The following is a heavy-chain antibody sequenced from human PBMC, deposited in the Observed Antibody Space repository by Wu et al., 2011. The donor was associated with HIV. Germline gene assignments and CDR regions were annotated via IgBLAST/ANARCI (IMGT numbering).Heavy chain of an antibody. CDR1: GGTFSSYG. J-gene: IGHJ6*02. V-gene: IGHV1-69*05. Sequence: QVQLVQSGAEVKKPGSSVKVYCKASGGTFSSYGISWVRQAPGQGPEWMGGIIPIFGTANYAQKFQGRVTITTDESTSTAYMELSSLRSEDTAVYYCARGIYGSGRGHYYYYYGMDVWGQGTTVTVS. CDR3: ARGIYGSGRGHYYYYYGMDV. D-gene: IGHD3-10*01. CDR2: IIPIFGTA.